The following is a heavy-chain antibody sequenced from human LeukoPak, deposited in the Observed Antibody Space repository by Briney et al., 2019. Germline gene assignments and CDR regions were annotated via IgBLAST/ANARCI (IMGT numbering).Heavy chain of an antibody. D-gene: IGHD3-22*01. Sequence: ASVKVSCKASGGTFSSYAISWVRQAPGQGLEWMGIINPSGGSTSYAQKFQGGVTMTRDMSTSTVYMELSSLRSEDTAVYYCARDDAAYYYDSSSHGVWFDPWGQGTLVTVSS. CDR2: INPSGGST. V-gene: IGHV1-46*01. CDR1: GGTFSSYA. CDR3: ARDDAAYYYDSSSHGVWFDP. J-gene: IGHJ5*02.